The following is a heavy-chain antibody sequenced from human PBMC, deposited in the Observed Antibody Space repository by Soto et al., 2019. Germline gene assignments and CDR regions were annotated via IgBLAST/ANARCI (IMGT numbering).Heavy chain of an antibody. Sequence: EVQVVESGGGLVQPGGSLRLSCAGSGFTFSDYWLSWARQAPGKGLEWVANIKSDGSEEYYVDSVRGRFTISRDNAMNSLHLQMNSLRADDTAVYYCARFASGKSASTWGQGTLVTVSS. CDR2: IKSDGSEE. D-gene: IGHD5-12*01. J-gene: IGHJ5*02. CDR1: GFTFSDYW. CDR3: ARFASGKSAST. V-gene: IGHV3-7*05.